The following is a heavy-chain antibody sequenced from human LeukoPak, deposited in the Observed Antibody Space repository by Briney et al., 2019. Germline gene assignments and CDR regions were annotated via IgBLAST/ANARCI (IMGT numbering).Heavy chain of an antibody. J-gene: IGHJ1*01. CDR2: INYDARSR. CDR1: GFTFSLSW. CDR3: VRGAGPGTPFD. V-gene: IGHV3-74*01. Sequence: GGSLRLSCAASGFTFSLSWMHWVRQAPGKGLEWVSSINYDARSRTYADSVKGRLTISRDNAENTLFLQMNSLRVEDSAIYSCVRGAGPGTPFDWGQDILVTVSS. D-gene: IGHD1-1*01.